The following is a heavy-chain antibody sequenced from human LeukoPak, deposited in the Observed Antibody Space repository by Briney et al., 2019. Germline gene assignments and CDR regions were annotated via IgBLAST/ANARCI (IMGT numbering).Heavy chain of an antibody. CDR1: GGSISSGSYY. CDR2: IYTSGGT. J-gene: IGHJ6*04. V-gene: IGHV4-61*02. CDR3: ARAGRTYYYDSSGYPPSTTRADV. Sequence: SETLSLTCTVSGGSISSGSYYWSWIRQPPGKGLEWIGRIYTSGGTNYNPSLKSRVTISVDTSKNQFSLKLSSVTAADTAVYYCARAGRTYYYDSSGYPPSTTRADVWGKGTTVTVSS. D-gene: IGHD3-22*01.